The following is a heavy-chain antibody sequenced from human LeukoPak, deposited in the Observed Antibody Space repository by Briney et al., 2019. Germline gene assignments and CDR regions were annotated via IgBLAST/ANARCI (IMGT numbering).Heavy chain of an antibody. CDR2: ITGRSDKT. V-gene: IGHV3-23*01. Sequence: PGGSLRLSCAASGFNFSKYDRTWARQAPGKGLEWVSTITGRSDKTYYTDSVKGRFVTSRDNSKDTLYLQMNSLSAEDTALYYCAKGGWLDDLGQGALVTVSS. CDR1: GFNFSKYD. J-gene: IGHJ4*02. D-gene: IGHD6-19*01. CDR3: AKGGWLDD.